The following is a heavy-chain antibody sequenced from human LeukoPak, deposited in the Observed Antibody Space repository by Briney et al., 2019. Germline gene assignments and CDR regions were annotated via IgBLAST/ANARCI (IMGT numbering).Heavy chain of an antibody. V-gene: IGHV4-59*01. CDR2: IYYRGST. Sequence: SETLALTGTVSGGSISSCYWSWLRQPPGKGLEWIGYIYYRGSTKYNPSLKSRVTISLDTSKKHFSLKLSSVTAADTAVYYCARAGYSSGYLWGRGTLVTVSS. D-gene: IGHD6-19*01. CDR3: ARAGYSSGYL. J-gene: IGHJ5*02. CDR1: GGSISSCY.